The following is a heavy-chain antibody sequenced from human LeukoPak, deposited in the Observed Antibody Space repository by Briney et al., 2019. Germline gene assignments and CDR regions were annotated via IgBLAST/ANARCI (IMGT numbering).Heavy chain of an antibody. CDR3: ARREWLRHERTGYYAFDA. CDR1: GFTFSRFW. V-gene: IGHV3-7*01. CDR2: INEDGSEA. J-gene: IGHJ5*02. D-gene: IGHD1-26*01. Sequence: GGSLRLSCAASGFTFSRFWMSWVRQAPDKGLEWVANINEDGSEAYYVDSVKGRFTIPRDNPKNSVSLQMNSLRAEDTALYYCARREWLRHERTGYYAFDAWGQGTLVTVSS.